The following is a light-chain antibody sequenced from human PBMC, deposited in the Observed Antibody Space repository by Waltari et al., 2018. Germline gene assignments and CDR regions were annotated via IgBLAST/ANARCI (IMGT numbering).Light chain of an antibody. CDR1: RLGNKF. Sequence: SLELTQPPSVSVSPGQPATITCSGDRLGNKFTSWYQQRPGQSPVLVIHQDIRRPSGIPERFSGSISGDTATLTISGAQAVDEADYYCQAGDSSTYVVFGAGTKLTVL. J-gene: IGLJ2*01. CDR2: QDI. V-gene: IGLV3-1*01. CDR3: QAGDSSTYVV.